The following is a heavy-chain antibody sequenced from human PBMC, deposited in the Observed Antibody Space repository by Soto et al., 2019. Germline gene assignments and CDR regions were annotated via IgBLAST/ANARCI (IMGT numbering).Heavy chain of an antibody. Sequence: GGSLRLSCAASGFTFSSYAMSWVRQAPGKGLEWVSYVSDDSSTINYADSVKGRFTISRDNAKNSLYLQMKSLRGEDTAAYYCARADVTTTWYSGFFQHWGQGTLVTVSS. J-gene: IGHJ1*01. V-gene: IGHV3-48*04. D-gene: IGHD6-13*01. CDR3: ARADVTTTWYSGFFQH. CDR2: VSDDSSTI. CDR1: GFTFSSYA.